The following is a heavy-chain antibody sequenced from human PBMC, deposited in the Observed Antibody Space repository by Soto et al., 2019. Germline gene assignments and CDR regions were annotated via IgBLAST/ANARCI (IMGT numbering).Heavy chain of an antibody. J-gene: IGHJ6*03. D-gene: IGHD2-15*01. CDR3: ASFFGISCSGGSCYSGDMDV. CDR1: GGTFSSYT. CDR2: IIPILDIA. Sequence: QVQLVQSGAEVKKPGSSVKVSCEASGGTFSSYTISWVRQAPGQGLEWMGRIIPILDIANYAQKFLGRVTITAEKSTSTAYMELSSLRSEDTAVYYCASFFGISCSGGSCYSGDMDVWGKGTTVTVSS. V-gene: IGHV1-69*02.